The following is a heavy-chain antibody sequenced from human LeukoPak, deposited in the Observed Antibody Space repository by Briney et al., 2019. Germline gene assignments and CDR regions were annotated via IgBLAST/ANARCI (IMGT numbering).Heavy chain of an antibody. Sequence: ASVKVSCKASGYTFISYYIHWVRQAPGQNLEWMGWINPNSGDTNYAQKFQGRVTMTRDTSINTAFMELSRLRSDDTAVYYCARDRHWNQGNFDYWGQGTLVTVSS. J-gene: IGHJ4*02. CDR3: ARDRHWNQGNFDY. V-gene: IGHV1-2*02. CDR2: INPNSGDT. D-gene: IGHD1-1*01. CDR1: GYTFISYY.